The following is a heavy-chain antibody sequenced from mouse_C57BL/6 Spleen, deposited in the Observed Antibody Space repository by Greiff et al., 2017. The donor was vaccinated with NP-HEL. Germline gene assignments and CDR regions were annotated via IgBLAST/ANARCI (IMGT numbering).Heavy chain of an antibody. Sequence: VQLQQPGAELVMPGASVKLSCKASGYTFTSYWMHWVKQRPGQGLEWIGEIDPSDSYTNYNQKFKGKSTLTVDKSSSTAYMQLSSLTSEDSAVYYCARGYYYSNYSFAYWGQGTLVTVSA. CDR3: ARGYYYSNYSFAY. V-gene: IGHV1-69*01. CDR1: GYTFTSYW. CDR2: IDPSDSYT. J-gene: IGHJ3*01. D-gene: IGHD2-5*01.